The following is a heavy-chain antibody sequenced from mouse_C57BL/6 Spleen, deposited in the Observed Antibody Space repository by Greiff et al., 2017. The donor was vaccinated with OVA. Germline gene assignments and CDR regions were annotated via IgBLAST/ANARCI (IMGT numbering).Heavy chain of an antibody. CDR3: SSGYGSSYWYFDV. CDR1: GYTFTSYG. D-gene: IGHD1-1*01. CDR2: NDTNRGGT. V-gene: IGHV1-72*01. J-gene: IGHJ1*03. Sequence: VQLQQPGAELVKPGASVKLSCKASGYTFTSYGMHWVKQRPGRGLEWIGRNDTNRGGTKYNEKFKSKATLTVDKPSSTAYMQLISLTSEDSAVYYFSSGYGSSYWYFDVWGTGTTVTVSS.